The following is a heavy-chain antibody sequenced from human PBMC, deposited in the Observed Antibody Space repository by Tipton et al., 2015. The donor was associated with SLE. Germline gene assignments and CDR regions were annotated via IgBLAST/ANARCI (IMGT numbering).Heavy chain of an antibody. J-gene: IGHJ6*03. CDR3: ARVDSNYYYYMDV. CDR2: IYTSGST. V-gene: IGHV4-61*09. Sequence: TLSLTCTVSGGSISSGSYYWSWIRQPAGKGLEWIGYIYTSGSTNYNPSLKSRVTISVDTSKNQFSLKLSSVTAADTAVYYCARVDSNYYYYMDVWGKGTTVTVSS. D-gene: IGHD4-11*01. CDR1: GGSISSGSYY.